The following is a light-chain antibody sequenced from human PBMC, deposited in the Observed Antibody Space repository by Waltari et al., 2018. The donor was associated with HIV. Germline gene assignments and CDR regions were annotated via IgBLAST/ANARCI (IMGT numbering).Light chain of an antibody. CDR3: QQYTSAPFS. V-gene: IGKV3-20*01. CDR2: DAS. CDR1: QNVGLHY. Sequence: IVLTQFPGTLSLSPGERATVSCRASQNVGLHYLAWYQHRPGQAPRLLIYDASDRASGVPDRFTGSGSGTDFTLSISRLEPEDSAMYFCQQYTSAPFSFGQGTRLEIK. J-gene: IGKJ5*01.